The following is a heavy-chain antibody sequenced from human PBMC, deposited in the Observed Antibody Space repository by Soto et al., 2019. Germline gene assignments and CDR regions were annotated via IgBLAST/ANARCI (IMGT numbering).Heavy chain of an antibody. D-gene: IGHD3-22*01. Sequence: GSLRLSCAASGFTFSSYAMSWVRQAPGKGLEWVSAISGSGGSTYYADSVKGRFTISRDNSKNTLYLQMNSLRAEDTAVYYCAKVYSSGYYYSHYFDYWGQGTLVTVSS. J-gene: IGHJ4*02. V-gene: IGHV3-23*01. CDR2: ISGSGGST. CDR3: AKVYSSGYYYSHYFDY. CDR1: GFTFSSYA.